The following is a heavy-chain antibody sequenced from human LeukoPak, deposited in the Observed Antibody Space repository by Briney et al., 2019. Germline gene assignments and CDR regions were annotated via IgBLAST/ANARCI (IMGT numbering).Heavy chain of an antibody. CDR2: IAFDASNT. V-gene: IGHV3-30*18. D-gene: IGHD3-3*01. CDR1: GFTFSSYG. Sequence: GGSLRLSCAASGFTFSSYGMHWVRQAPGKGLEWVAVIAFDASNTSSADSVKGRFTISRDNSKRTLFLQMNSLRAEDTAFYYCAKAELGVDTFFDYWGQGTLVTVSS. J-gene: IGHJ4*02. CDR3: AKAELGVDTFFDY.